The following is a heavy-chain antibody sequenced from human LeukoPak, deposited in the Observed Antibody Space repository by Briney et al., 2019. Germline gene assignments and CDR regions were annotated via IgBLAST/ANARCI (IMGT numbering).Heavy chain of an antibody. D-gene: IGHD2-15*01. Sequence: PGGSLRLSCVGSGFAFSSYAMSWVRQAPGKGLEWVSSILGSGYTTYYADSVKGRFTISRDNSKNTVYLQMNSLRAEDTAVYYCALLGLNWGQGTLVTVSS. J-gene: IGHJ4*02. CDR2: ILGSGYTT. CDR3: ALLGLN. V-gene: IGHV3-23*01. CDR1: GFAFSSYA.